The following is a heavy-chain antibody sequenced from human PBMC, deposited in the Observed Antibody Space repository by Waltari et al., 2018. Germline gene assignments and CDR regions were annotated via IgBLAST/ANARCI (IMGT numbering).Heavy chain of an antibody. CDR2: IKSRTDGGTT. CDR3: TTDPDGYNPSR. V-gene: IGHV3-15*01. Sequence: EVQLVESGGGLVKPGGSLRLSCAASGFTFSNAWMSWVRQAPVKGLEWVGRIKSRTDGGTTDYAAPVKGRFTIAKDDSKNTLYLQMDSLKTEDTAVYYCTTDPDGYNPSRWGQGTLVTVSS. J-gene: IGHJ4*02. CDR1: GFTFSNAW. D-gene: IGHD5-12*01.